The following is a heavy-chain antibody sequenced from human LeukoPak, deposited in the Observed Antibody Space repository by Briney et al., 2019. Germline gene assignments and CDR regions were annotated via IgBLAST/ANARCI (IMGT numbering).Heavy chain of an antibody. CDR3: ARDGIRVLEWLDY. J-gene: IGHJ4*02. CDR1: GFSVSRFV. D-gene: IGHD3-3*01. Sequence: GGSLRLSCAASGFSVSRFVVGWVRQAPGKGLEWVSGISDGGDSSYYADSVRGRFTISRDDSKNTVYLQLNNLRAEDTAVYYCARDGIRVLEWLDYWGQGTLVTVSS. CDR2: ISDGGDSS. V-gene: IGHV3-23*01.